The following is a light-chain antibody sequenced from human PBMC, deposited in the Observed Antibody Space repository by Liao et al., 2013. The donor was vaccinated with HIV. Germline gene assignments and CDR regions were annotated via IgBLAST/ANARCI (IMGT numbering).Light chain of an antibody. Sequence: SYELTQPPSVSVSPGQTASIPCSGDKLGDKYACWYQQKAGQSPVLVIYQDNMRPSGIPERFSGSNSGNTATLTISGTQAMDEADYYCQAWDSSTAGEFGGGTKLTVL. CDR3: QAWDSSTAGE. J-gene: IGLJ3*02. CDR1: KLGDKY. CDR2: QDN. V-gene: IGLV3-1*01.